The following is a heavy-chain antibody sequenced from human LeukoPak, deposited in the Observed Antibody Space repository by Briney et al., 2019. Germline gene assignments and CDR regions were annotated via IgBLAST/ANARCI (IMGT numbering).Heavy chain of an antibody. CDR2: IYYSGST. V-gene: IGHV4-59*01. CDR3: ARPSGSSTDY. CDR1: GGSISSYY. D-gene: IGHD1-14*01. Sequence: PSETLSLTCTVSGGSISSYYWSWIRQPPGKGLEWIGYIYYSGSTNYNPSLKSRVTISVDTSKNQFSLKLSSVTAADTAMYYCARPSGSSTDYWGQGTLVTVSS. J-gene: IGHJ4*02.